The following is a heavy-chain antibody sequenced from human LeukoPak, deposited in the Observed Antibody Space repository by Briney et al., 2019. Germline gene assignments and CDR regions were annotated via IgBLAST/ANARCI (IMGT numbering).Heavy chain of an antibody. D-gene: IGHD6-19*01. CDR2: INWNGGST. CDR1: GFTFDDYG. CDR3: ARDRGQWLVQAYYYYMDV. J-gene: IGHJ6*03. V-gene: IGHV3-20*04. Sequence: GGSLRLSCAASGFTFDDYGLSWVRQAPGKGLEWVSTINWNGGSTGYADSVKGRFTISRDNAKNSLYLQMNSLRAEDTAVCYCARDRGQWLVQAYYYYMDVWGKGTTVTISS.